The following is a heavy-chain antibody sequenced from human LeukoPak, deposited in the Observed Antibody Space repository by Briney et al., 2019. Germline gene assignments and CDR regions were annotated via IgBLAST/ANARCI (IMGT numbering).Heavy chain of an antibody. CDR2: ISYDGRNQ. Sequence: GGSLGLSCAASGFTFSSYGMHWVRQAPGKGLEWVAAISYDGRNQYYADSVKGRFTISRDSSKDTVYLQMSSLRAEDTAVYYCARDDCTTTTCHGSWGQGTLVTVSS. J-gene: IGHJ5*02. V-gene: IGHV3-30*03. CDR1: GFTFSSYG. D-gene: IGHD2-2*01. CDR3: ARDDCTTTTCHGS.